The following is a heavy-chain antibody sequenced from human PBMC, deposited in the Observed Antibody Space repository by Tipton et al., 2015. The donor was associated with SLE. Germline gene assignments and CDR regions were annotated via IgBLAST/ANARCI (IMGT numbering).Heavy chain of an antibody. Sequence: TLSLTCTVSGGSISSSSYYWGWIRQPPGKGLEWIGSIYYSGSTYYNPSLKSRVTISVDTSKNQFSLKLTSVTAADTAVYYCARGWTGSGWPFDYWGQGTLVTVSS. CDR1: GGSISSSSYY. V-gene: IGHV4-39*07. CDR3: ARGWTGSGWPFDY. CDR2: IYYSGST. J-gene: IGHJ4*02. D-gene: IGHD6-19*01.